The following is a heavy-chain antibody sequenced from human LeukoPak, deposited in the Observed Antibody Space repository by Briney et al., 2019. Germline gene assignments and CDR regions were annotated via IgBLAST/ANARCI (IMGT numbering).Heavy chain of an antibody. V-gene: IGHV3-21*01. CDR1: GFTFSSYS. D-gene: IGHD6-13*01. J-gene: IGHJ4*02. Sequence: GGSLRLSCAASGFTFSSYSMNWVRQAPGKGLEWVSSISSSSSYIYYADSVKGRFTISRDNAKNSLYLQMNSLRAEDTAVYYCAKDYRIAASSGWGQGTLVAVSS. CDR2: ISSSSSYI. CDR3: AKDYRIAASSG.